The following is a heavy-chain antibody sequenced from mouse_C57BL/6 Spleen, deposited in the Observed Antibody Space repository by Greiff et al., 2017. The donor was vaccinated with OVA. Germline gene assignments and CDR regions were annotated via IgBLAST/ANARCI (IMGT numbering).Heavy chain of an antibody. CDR1: GYTFTSYW. V-gene: IGHV1-59*01. Sequence: QVQLQQPGAELVRPGPSVKLSCKASGYTFTSYWMHWVKQRPGQGLEWIGVIDPSDSYTNYNQKFKGKATLTVDTSSSTAYMQLSSLTSEDSAVYYCAREGYDSLAYWGQGTLVTVSA. CDR3: AREGYDSLAY. D-gene: IGHD2-4*01. CDR2: IDPSDSYT. J-gene: IGHJ3*01.